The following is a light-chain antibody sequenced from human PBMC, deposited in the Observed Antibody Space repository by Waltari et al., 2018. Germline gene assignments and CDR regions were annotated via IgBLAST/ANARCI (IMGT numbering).Light chain of an antibody. J-gene: IGLJ2*01. V-gene: IGLV1-36*01. CDR2: YDD. Sequence: QSVLTQPPSVSEAPRQRVTISSSGSSSNLGNNAVTWYQQLPGKAPKLLIYYDDLLPSGVSDRFSGSKSGTSASLAISGLQSEDEADYYCAAWDDSLNGVVFGGGTKLTVL. CDR1: SSNLGNNA. CDR3: AAWDDSLNGVV.